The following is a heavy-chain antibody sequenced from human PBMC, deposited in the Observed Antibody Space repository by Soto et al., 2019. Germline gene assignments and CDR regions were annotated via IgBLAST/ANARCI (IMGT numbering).Heavy chain of an antibody. CDR2: INAGNGNT. CDR3: ARFGGGYCSGGSCYSAGDYYYGMDV. V-gene: IGHV1-3*01. J-gene: IGHJ6*02. CDR1: GYTFTSYA. D-gene: IGHD2-15*01. Sequence: ASVKVSCKASGYTFTSYAMHWVRQAPGQRLEWMGWINAGNGNTKYSQKFQGRVTITRDTSASTAYMELSSLRSEDTAVYYCARFGGGYCSGGSCYSAGDYYYGMDVWGQGTTVTVSS.